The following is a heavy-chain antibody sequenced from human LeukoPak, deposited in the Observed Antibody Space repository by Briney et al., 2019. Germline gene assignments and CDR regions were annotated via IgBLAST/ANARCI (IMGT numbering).Heavy chain of an antibody. Sequence: SQTLSLTCAISGDSVSSNSAAWNWIRQSPSRGLEWLGRTYYRSKWYNDYAVSVKSRITINPDTSKNQFSLQLNSVTAADTAVYYCARSYYYASGSHLDYWGQGTLVTVSS. J-gene: IGHJ4*02. CDR2: TYYRSKWYN. CDR3: ARSYYYASGSHLDY. D-gene: IGHD3-10*01. CDR1: GDSVSSNSAA. V-gene: IGHV6-1*01.